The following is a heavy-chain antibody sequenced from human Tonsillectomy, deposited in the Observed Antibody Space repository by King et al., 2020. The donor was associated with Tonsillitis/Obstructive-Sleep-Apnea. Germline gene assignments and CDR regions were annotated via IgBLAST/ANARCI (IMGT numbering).Heavy chain of an antibody. CDR1: GYTFTTYG. J-gene: IGHJ4*02. D-gene: IGHD3-22*01. V-gene: IGHV1-18*01. CDR2: ISAYNGDT. Sequence: VQLVESGAEVKKPGASVKVSCKASGYTFTTYGISWVRQAPGQGLEWMGWISAYNGDTNHAQKLRGRVTMTTDTSTSTAYMEVRSLRSDDTAVYYCARDSMSHYYDSSDYYTFDYWGQGTLVTVSS. CDR3: ARDSMSHYYDSSDYYTFDY.